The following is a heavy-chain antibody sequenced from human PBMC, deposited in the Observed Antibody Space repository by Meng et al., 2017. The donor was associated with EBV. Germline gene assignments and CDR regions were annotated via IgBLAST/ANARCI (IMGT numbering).Heavy chain of an antibody. D-gene: IGHD3-16*01. CDR2: VETKTSKYAT. V-gene: IGHV3-73*01. CDR3: WGDLNYGSY. CDR1: GFIFRDSA. J-gene: IGHJ4*02. Sequence: VALGEAWGGLVRPGGALELPCGASGFIFRDSAMHWVRQASGKGLEWVGRVETKTSKYATAYAASVKGRFSVSRDDSKNMVFLEMNSLKTEDTARYYCWGDLNYGSYWGQGTLVTVSS.